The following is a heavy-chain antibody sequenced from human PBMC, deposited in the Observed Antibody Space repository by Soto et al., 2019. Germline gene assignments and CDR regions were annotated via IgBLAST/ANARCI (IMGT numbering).Heavy chain of an antibody. CDR2: IYYSGST. CDR1: GGSISSSSYY. Sequence: SETMSLTCTVSGGSISSSSYYWGWIRQPPGKGLEWIGSIYYSGSTYYNPSLKSRVTISVDTSKNQFSLKLSSVTAADTAVYYCARTRQVLRFLEWVTEGYYYMDVWGKGTTVTVSS. CDR3: ARTRQVLRFLEWVTEGYYYMDV. V-gene: IGHV4-39*01. D-gene: IGHD3-3*01. J-gene: IGHJ6*03.